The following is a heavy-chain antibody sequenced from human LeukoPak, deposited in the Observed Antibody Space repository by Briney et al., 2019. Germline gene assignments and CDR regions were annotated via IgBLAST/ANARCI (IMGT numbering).Heavy chain of an antibody. V-gene: IGHV1-69*05. J-gene: IGHJ6*03. CDR3: ASPRYFWSGYYRPSYYYYMDV. CDR1: GGTFSSYA. Sequence: GASVKVSCKASGGTFSSYAISWVRQAPGQGLEWMGGIIPIFGTANYAQKFQGRVTITTDESTSTAYMELSSLRSEGTAVYYCASPRYFWSGYYRPSYYYYMDVWGKGTTVTVSS. CDR2: IIPIFGTA. D-gene: IGHD3-3*01.